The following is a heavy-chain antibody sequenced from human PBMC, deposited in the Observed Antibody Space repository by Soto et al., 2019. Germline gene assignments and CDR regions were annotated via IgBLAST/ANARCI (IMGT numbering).Heavy chain of an antibody. CDR1: GGSISSSSYY. J-gene: IGHJ6*02. Sequence: SETLSLTCTVSGGSISSSSYYWGWIRQPPGKGLEWIGSIYYSGSTYYNPSLKSRVTISVDTSKNQFSLKLSSVTAADTAVYYCARDSGWWGLNYGMDVWGQGTTVTVSS. V-gene: IGHV4-39*07. D-gene: IGHD1-26*01. CDR3: ARDSGWWGLNYGMDV. CDR2: IYYSGST.